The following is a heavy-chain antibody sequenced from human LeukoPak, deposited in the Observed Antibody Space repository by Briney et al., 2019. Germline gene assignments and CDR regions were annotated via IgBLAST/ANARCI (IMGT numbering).Heavy chain of an antibody. D-gene: IGHD6-19*01. CDR3: AKSPPGYSSGWYVEY. CDR2: MSGSGDNT. V-gene: IGHV3-23*01. J-gene: IGHJ4*02. CDR1: GFTFSSYA. Sequence: GGSLRLSCAASGFTFSSYAMSWVRQAPGKGLKWVSAMSGSGDNTYYADFVKGRFTISRDNSKNTLFLQMNSLRAEDTAVYYCAKSPPGYSSGWYVEYWGQGTLVTVSS.